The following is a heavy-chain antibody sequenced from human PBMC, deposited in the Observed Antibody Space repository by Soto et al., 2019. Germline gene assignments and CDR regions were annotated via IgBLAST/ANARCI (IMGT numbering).Heavy chain of an antibody. Sequence: QLQLQESGPGLVKPSETLSLTCTVSGGSISSSSYYWGWIRQPPGKGLEWIGSIYYSGSTYYNPSHKSRVTISVDTRKNQFSQKLSSVTAADTAVYYCASLDVGYCYGHYYYYGMDVWGQGTTLTVSS. V-gene: IGHV4-39*01. J-gene: IGHJ6*02. CDR2: IYYSGST. CDR3: ASLDVGYCYGHYYYYGMDV. CDR1: GGSISSSSYY. D-gene: IGHD5-18*01.